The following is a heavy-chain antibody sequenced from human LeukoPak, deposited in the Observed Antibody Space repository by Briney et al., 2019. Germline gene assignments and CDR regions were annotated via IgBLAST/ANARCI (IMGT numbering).Heavy chain of an antibody. D-gene: IGHD3-9*01. CDR3: ALMYYDMWNFDY. Sequence: PGGSLRLSCAASGFTFSSYGMHWVRQAPGKGLEWVAVISYDGSNKYYADSVKGRFTISRDNSKNTLWLQMNSPRAEDTAVYYCALMYYDMWNFDYWGQGTLVTVSS. V-gene: IGHV3-30*03. J-gene: IGHJ4*02. CDR1: GFTFSSYG. CDR2: ISYDGSNK.